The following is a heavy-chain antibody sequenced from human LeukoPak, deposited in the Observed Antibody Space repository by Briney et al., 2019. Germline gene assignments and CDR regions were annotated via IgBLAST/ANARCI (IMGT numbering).Heavy chain of an antibody. J-gene: IGHJ4*02. CDR3: ARGIDY. V-gene: IGHV3-30-3*01. Sequence: RSLRLSCAASGFTFSSYAMHWVRQAPGKGLEWVAVISYDGSNKYYADSVKGRFTISRDNSKNTLYLQMNSLRAEDTAVYYCARGIDYWGQGTLVTVSS. CDR2: ISYDGSNK. CDR1: GFTFSSYA.